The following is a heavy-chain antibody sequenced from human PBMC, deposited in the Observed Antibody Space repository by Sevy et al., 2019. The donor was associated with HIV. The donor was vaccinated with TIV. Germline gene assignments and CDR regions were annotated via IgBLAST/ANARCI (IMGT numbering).Heavy chain of an antibody. D-gene: IGHD3-10*01. J-gene: IGHJ4*02. CDR3: AKEGGSGYGSGSYYLDY. Sequence: GGSLRLSCAASGFTFSSYGMHWVRQAPGKGLEWVPVISYDGSNKYYADSVKGRFTISRDNSKNTLYLQMNSLRAEDTAVYYCAKEGGSGYGSGSYYLDYWGQGTLVTVSS. V-gene: IGHV3-30*18. CDR1: GFTFSSYG. CDR2: ISYDGSNK.